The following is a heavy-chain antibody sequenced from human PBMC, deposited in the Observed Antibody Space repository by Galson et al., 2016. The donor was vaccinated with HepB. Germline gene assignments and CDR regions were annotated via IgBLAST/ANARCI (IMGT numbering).Heavy chain of an antibody. V-gene: IGHV3-48*02. D-gene: IGHD2-2*01. CDR2: ISSSSSSI. J-gene: IGHJ6*04. CDR3: VQGSTAPAV. CDR1: GFTFSSYT. Sequence: SLRLSCAASGFTFSSYTMNWVRQAPGKGLEWVSYISSSSSSIYYADSVKGRFTISRDNAKNSLYLQMNSLRDEDTAVYYCVQGSTAPAVWGKGTTVTVSS.